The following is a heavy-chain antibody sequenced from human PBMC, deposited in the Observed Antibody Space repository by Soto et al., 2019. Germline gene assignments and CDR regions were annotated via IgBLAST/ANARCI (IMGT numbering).Heavy chain of an antibody. D-gene: IGHD6-19*01. Sequence: PSETLSLTCTVSGGSISSYYWSWIRQPAGKGLEWIGRIYTSGSTNYNPSLKSRVTMSVDTSKNQFSLKLSSVTAADTAVYYCARVMVGYSSGPGYYYYYGMDVWGQGTTVTVSS. V-gene: IGHV4-4*07. CDR1: GGSISSYY. J-gene: IGHJ6*02. CDR3: ARVMVGYSSGPGYYYYYGMDV. CDR2: IYTSGST.